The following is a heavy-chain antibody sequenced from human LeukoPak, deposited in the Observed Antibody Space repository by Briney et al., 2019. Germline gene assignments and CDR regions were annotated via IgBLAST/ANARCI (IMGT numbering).Heavy chain of an antibody. Sequence: PSETLSLTCAVSGYSISSGYYWGWIRQPPGKGLEWIGSIYHSGSAYYNPSLKSRGTISVDTSKNQFSLKQSSVTAADTAVYYCARHGSPRIVVVPAAIVDAFDIWGQGTMVTVSS. D-gene: IGHD2-2*02. J-gene: IGHJ3*02. V-gene: IGHV4-38-2*01. CDR2: IYHSGSA. CDR3: ARHGSPRIVVVPAAIVDAFDI. CDR1: GYSISSGYY.